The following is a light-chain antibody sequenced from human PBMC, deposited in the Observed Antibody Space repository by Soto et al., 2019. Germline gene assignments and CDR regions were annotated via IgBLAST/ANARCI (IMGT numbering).Light chain of an antibody. CDR3: QQYHSYPFT. CDR1: QSITNW. J-gene: IGKJ3*01. Sequence: DIQMTQSPSTLSASVGDRLSITCRASQSITNWLAWYQQKPGKAPKLLIYKASSLQREVPSRFSGSASGPEFTLTISSLQPDDFATYYSQQYHSYPFTFGPGTKVDIK. V-gene: IGKV1-5*03. CDR2: KAS.